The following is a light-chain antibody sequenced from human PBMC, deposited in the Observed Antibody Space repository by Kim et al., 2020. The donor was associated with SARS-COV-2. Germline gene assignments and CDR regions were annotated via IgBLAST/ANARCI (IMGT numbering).Light chain of an antibody. V-gene: IGLV3-1*01. CDR3: QAWDSSTVV. CDR2: QDS. CDR1: NFGVKN. Sequence: GSQGQKAGGPGSGDNFGVKNDCWYQQKPGQSPGLVIYQDSRRPSGIPERFSGSNSGNTATLTVSGTQAMDEADYYCQAWDSSTVVFGGGTQLTVL. J-gene: IGLJ2*01.